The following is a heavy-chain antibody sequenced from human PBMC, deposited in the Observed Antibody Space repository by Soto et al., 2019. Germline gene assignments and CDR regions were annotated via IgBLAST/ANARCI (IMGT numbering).Heavy chain of an antibody. D-gene: IGHD3-16*02. CDR2: IYPGDSDT. V-gene: IGHV5-51*01. Sequence: GESLKISCKGSGYTFTDYWIGWVRQLPGKGLEWMGIIYPGDSDTRYSPSFQGHVTITVDKSTNTAYLQWNTLRASDTAMYYCARLSLHNYYTYCMDVLGQATTVNV. CDR3: ARLSLHNYYTYCMDV. CDR1: GYTFTDYW. J-gene: IGHJ6*02.